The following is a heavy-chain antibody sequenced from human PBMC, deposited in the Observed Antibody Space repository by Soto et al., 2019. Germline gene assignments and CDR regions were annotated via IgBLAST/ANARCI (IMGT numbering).Heavy chain of an antibody. CDR3: ARGGYSFAVDY. V-gene: IGHV1-2*02. Sequence: QVQLVHSGAEVREPGASVRVSCKSSGYTFTSYYIHWVRQAPGQGLEWMGWINPNSGGTKYAQKFQGRVTMTRDTAIGTVDMELSSLRFDDTAVYYCARGGYSFAVDYWGQGTLVAVSS. J-gene: IGHJ4*02. CDR2: INPNSGGT. CDR1: GYTFTSYY. D-gene: IGHD5-18*01.